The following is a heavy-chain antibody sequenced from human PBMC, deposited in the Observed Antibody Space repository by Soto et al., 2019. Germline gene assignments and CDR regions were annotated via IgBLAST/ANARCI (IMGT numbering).Heavy chain of an antibody. CDR3: ARPRTLSLNYYDSSGYSYFDY. V-gene: IGHV1-18*01. Sequence: ASVKVSCKASGYTFTSYGTSWVRQAPGQGLEWMGWISAYNGNTNYAQKLQGRVTMTTDTSTSTAYMELRSLRSDDTAVYYCARPRTLSLNYYDSSGYSYFDYWGQGTLVTVSS. CDR2: ISAYNGNT. D-gene: IGHD3-22*01. J-gene: IGHJ4*02. CDR1: GYTFTSYG.